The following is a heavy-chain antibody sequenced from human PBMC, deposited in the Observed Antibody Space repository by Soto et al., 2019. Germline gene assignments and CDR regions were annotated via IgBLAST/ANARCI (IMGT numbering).Heavy chain of an antibody. Sequence: GGSLRLSCAASGFTFSSYAMNWVCQAPGKGLEWVSTITTSGGRTYYADSVKGRFTISRDNSKNTLYLQMNSLRVEDTALYYCAKASYDILTGYSPGFWGQGTLVTVS. J-gene: IGHJ4*02. CDR3: AKASYDILTGYSPGF. CDR2: ITTSGGRT. V-gene: IGHV3-23*01. CDR1: GFTFSSYA. D-gene: IGHD3-9*01.